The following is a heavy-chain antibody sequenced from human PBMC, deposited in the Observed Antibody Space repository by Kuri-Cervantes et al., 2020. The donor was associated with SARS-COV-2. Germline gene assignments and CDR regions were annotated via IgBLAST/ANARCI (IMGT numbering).Heavy chain of an antibody. CDR2: INSDEVTT. D-gene: IGHD3-3*01. CDR3: AFGLVRFLEWSYGLDV. J-gene: IGHJ6*02. Sequence: GESLKISCKCAGSTFRSYWMHWVRQVPGKGLVWVARINSDEVTTTYADFVKGRFTISRNNAKNTFFLQMNNLRVEYTGVYHCAFGLVRFLEWSYGLDVWGQGTTVTVSS. V-gene: IGHV3-74*01. CDR1: GSTFRSYW.